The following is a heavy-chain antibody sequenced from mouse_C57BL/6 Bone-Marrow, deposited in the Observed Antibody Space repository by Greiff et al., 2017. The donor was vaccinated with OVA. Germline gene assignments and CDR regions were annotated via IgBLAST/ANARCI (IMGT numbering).Heavy chain of an antibody. CDR3: ARYGHYAMDY. V-gene: IGHV1-78*01. CDR1: GYTFTDHT. J-gene: IGHJ4*01. Sequence: VQLQQSDAELVKPGASVKISCKVSGYTFTDHTIHWMKQRPEQGLEWIGYIYPRDGSTTYNGKLKGKATSTANKSSSTAYMHLNSLTSEDSAVYFCARYGHYAMDYWGQGTSVTVSS. CDR2: IYPRDGST. D-gene: IGHD1-1*01.